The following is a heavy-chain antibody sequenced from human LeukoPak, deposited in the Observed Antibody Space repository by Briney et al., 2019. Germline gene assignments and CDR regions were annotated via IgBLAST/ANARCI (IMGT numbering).Heavy chain of an antibody. CDR1: GFTFSSYA. J-gene: IGHJ4*02. CDR3: AKGGTPGLDIFDY. D-gene: IGHD3/OR15-3a*01. Sequence: GGSLRLSCAASGFTFSSYAMSWVRQAPGKGLEWVSAISGSGGSTHYADSVKGRFTISRDNSKNTLYLQMNSLRAEDTAVYYCAKGGTPGLDIFDYWGQGTLVTVSS. V-gene: IGHV3-23*01. CDR2: ISGSGGST.